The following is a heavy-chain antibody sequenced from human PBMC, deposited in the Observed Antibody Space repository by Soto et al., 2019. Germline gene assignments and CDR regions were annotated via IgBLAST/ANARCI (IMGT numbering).Heavy chain of an antibody. V-gene: IGHV4-61*08. Sequence: PSETLSLTCTVSGGSISSGGYYWSWIRQPPGKGLEWIGYIYYSGSTNYNPSLKSRVTISVDTSKNQFSLKLSSVTAADTAVYYRAREARKDGDSCFDYWGQGTLVTVSS. CDR3: AREARKDGDSCFDY. J-gene: IGHJ4*02. D-gene: IGHD4-17*01. CDR2: IYYSGST. CDR1: GGSISSGGYY.